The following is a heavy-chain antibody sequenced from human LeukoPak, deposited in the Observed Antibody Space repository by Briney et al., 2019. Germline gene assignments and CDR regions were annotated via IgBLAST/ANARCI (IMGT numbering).Heavy chain of an antibody. J-gene: IGHJ4*02. CDR2: IIPILGIA. V-gene: IGHV1-69*04. CDR1: GGTFSSYA. D-gene: IGHD3-22*01. CDR3: ATALNYYDSSGYYYY. Sequence: ASVKVSCKASGGTFSSYAISWVRQAPGQGLEWMGRIIPILGIANYAQKFQGRVTITADKSTSTAYMELSSLRSEDTAVYYCATALNYYDSSGYYYYWGQGTLVTVSS.